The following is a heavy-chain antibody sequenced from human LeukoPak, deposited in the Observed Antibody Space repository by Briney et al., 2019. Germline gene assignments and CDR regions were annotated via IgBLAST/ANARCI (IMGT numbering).Heavy chain of an antibody. CDR1: GGSISSSRYF. J-gene: IGHJ1*01. CDR2: IYYSGST. D-gene: IGHD3-10*01. Sequence: PSETLSLTCTASGGSISSSRYFWGWIRQPPGKGLEWIGTIYYSGSTYYNPSLKSRVTISVDTSKNQFSLKLSSVTAADTAVYYCAREVTSGSWYGYFQHWGQGTLVTVSS. V-gene: IGHV4-39*07. CDR3: AREVTSGSWYGYFQH.